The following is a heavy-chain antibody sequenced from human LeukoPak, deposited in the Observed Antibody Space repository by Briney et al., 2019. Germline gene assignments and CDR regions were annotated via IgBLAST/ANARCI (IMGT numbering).Heavy chain of an antibody. D-gene: IGHD3-16*01. CDR1: GGSISSYY. V-gene: IGHV4-59*01. Sequence: RPSETLSLTCTVSGGSISSYYWSWIRQPPGKGLEWIGYIYYSGSTNYNPSLKSRVTMSVDPSKNQFFLKLTSVTAADTAVYYCARGGWSLDLWGRGTLVTVSS. J-gene: IGHJ2*01. CDR2: IYYSGST. CDR3: ARGGWSLDL.